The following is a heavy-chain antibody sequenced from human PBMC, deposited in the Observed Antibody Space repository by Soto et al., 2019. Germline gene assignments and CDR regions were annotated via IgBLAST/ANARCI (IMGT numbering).Heavy chain of an antibody. Sequence: GGSLRLSCAASGFTFSSYGMHWVRQAPGKGLEWVAVISYDGSNKYYADSVKGRFTISRDNSKNTLYLQMNSLRAEDTAVYYCAKGIYDFWSGYYTGLPRGAIDYWGQGTLVTVSS. D-gene: IGHD3-3*01. CDR1: GFTFSSYG. V-gene: IGHV3-30*18. CDR2: ISYDGSNK. J-gene: IGHJ4*02. CDR3: AKGIYDFWSGYYTGLPRGAIDY.